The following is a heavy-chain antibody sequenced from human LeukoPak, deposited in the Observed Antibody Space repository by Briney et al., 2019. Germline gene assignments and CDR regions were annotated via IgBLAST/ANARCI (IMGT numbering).Heavy chain of an antibody. CDR3: ARDYYDRVPLGY. CDR2: SSAYNGYT. CDR1: GYSFTTYG. D-gene: IGHD3-22*01. Sequence: GASVKVSCKASGYSFTTYGISWVRQAPGQGLEWMGWSSAYNGYTKNAQKFQGRVTMTKDTSTNTAYMELTSLRSDDTAIYYCARDYYDRVPLGYWGQGTLVTVSS. V-gene: IGHV1-18*01. J-gene: IGHJ4*02.